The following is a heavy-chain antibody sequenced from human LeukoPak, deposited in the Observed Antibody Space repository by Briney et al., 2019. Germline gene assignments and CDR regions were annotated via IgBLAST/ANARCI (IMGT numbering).Heavy chain of an antibody. J-gene: IGHJ6*03. CDR2: IIPIFGTA. CDR1: GGTFSSYA. D-gene: IGHD3-16*01. CDR3: ARDLADYDSSGYMDV. V-gene: IGHV1-69*06. Sequence: ASVKVSCKASGGTFSSYAISWVRQAPGQGLEWMGGIIPIFGTANYAQKFQGRVTITADKSTSTAYMELSSLRSEDTAVYYCARDLADYDSSGYMDVWGKGTTVTVSS.